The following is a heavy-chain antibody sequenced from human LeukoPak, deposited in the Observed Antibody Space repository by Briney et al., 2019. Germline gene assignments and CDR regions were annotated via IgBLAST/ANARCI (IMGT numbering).Heavy chain of an antibody. CDR2: ISYVGSNK. Sequence: GGSLRLSCAASGFTFSSYAMHWVRKAPGKGLGWVAVISYVGSNKYYADSVKGRFTISRDNSKNTLYLQMNSLRAEDTAVYYCATSQTRSSGWYRDYYYYGMDVWGQGTTVTVSS. CDR1: GFTFSSYA. D-gene: IGHD6-19*01. V-gene: IGHV3-30-3*01. CDR3: ATSQTRSSGWYRDYYYYGMDV. J-gene: IGHJ6*02.